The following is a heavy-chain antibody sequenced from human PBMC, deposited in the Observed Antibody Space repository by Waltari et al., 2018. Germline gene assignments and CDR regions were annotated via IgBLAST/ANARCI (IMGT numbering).Heavy chain of an antibody. D-gene: IGHD6-13*01. V-gene: IGHV1-69*02. CDR1: GGPFRDYT. CDR2: ISPKNNIV. CDR3: AKGTADHGMDV. J-gene: IGHJ6*02. Sequence: QVQLVQSGAEVMQPGSSVKVSCKLSGGPFRDYTISWVRQAPGQGLEWMGRISPKNNIVNNEQRLQGRVTLTADKSTTTAYMELRSLRSEDTAVYYCAKGTADHGMDVWGQGTTVTVSS.